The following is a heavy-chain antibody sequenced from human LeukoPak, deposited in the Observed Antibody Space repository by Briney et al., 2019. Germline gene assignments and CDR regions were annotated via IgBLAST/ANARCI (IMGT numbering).Heavy chain of an antibody. CDR3: ARGGLGYCSSTSCRNWFDP. V-gene: IGHV4-34*01. CDR1: GGSFSGYY. CDR2: INHSGST. D-gene: IGHD2-2*01. Sequence: SETLSLTCAVYGGSFSGYYWSWIGQPPGKGLEWIGEINHSGSTNYNPSLKSRVTISVDTSKNQFSLKLSSVTAADTAVYYCARGGLGYCSSTSCRNWFDPWGQGTLVTVSS. J-gene: IGHJ5*02.